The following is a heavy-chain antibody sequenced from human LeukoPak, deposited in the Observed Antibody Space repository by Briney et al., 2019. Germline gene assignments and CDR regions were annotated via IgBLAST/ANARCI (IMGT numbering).Heavy chain of an antibody. CDR2: IRYDGSNK. CDR1: GFTFSSYG. J-gene: IGHJ4*02. V-gene: IGHV3-30*02. CDR3: AKDLTIFGVVIPSYFDY. D-gene: IGHD3-3*01. Sequence: GGSLRLSCAASGFTFSSYGMHWVRQAPGKGLEWVAFIRYDGSNKYYADSVKGRFTISRDNSKNTLYLQMNSLRAEDTAVYYCAKDLTIFGVVIPSYFDYWGQGTLVTVSS.